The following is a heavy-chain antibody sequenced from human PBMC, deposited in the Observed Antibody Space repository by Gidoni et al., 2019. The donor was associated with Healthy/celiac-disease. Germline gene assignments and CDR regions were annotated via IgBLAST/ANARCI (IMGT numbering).Heavy chain of an antibody. CDR1: GGTFSSYA. CDR2: IIPIFGTA. Sequence: QVQLVPSGAEVKKPGSSVTVSCTASGGTFSSYAISWVRQAPGQGLEWMGGIIPIFGTANYAQKFQGRVTITADESTSTAYMELSSLRSEDTAVYYCARGWGNCSSTSCYTLDYWGQGTLVTVSS. J-gene: IGHJ4*02. D-gene: IGHD2-2*02. V-gene: IGHV1-69*01. CDR3: ARGWGNCSSTSCYTLDY.